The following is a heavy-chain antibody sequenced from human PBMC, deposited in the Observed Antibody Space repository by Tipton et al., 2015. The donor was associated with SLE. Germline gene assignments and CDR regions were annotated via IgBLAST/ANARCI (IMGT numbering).Heavy chain of an antibody. CDR1: GVSVSSHY. CDR3: ATMSMVEGVIDH. CDR2: VYFSGFT. J-gene: IGHJ5*02. Sequence: TLSLTCTVSGVSVSSHYWSWIRQSPGKGLEWIGYVYFSGFTKYNPSLTSRVTISGDSSKRQSYLKLTSVTPADTAVYYCATMSMVEGVIDHWGQGMLVAVSS. V-gene: IGHV4-59*02. D-gene: IGHD3-10*01.